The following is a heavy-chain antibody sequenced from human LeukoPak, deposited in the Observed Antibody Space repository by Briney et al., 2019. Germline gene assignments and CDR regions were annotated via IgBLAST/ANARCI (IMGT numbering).Heavy chain of an antibody. CDR2: IYPGDSDT. V-gene: IGHV5-51*01. CDR3: SRQTYYYDSSGYYQNFDY. CDR1: GYSFTSYW. Sequence: GESLKISCKGSGYSFTSYWIGWVRQMPGKGLEWMGIIYPGDSDTRYSPSFQGQVTISADKSISTAYLQWSSLKASDTAMYYCSRQTYYYDSSGYYQNFDYWGQGTLVTVSS. D-gene: IGHD3-22*01. J-gene: IGHJ4*02.